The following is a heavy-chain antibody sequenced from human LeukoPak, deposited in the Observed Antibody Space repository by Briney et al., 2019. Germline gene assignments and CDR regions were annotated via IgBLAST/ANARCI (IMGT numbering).Heavy chain of an antibody. CDR1: GGTFSSYA. V-gene: IGHV1-69*13. J-gene: IGHJ4*02. CDR2: IIPIFGTA. D-gene: IGHD4-23*01. Sequence: ASVKVSCKASGGTFSSYAISWVRQAPGQGLEWMGGIIPIFGTANYAQKFQGRVTITADESTSTAYMELSSLRSEDTAVYYCARDRRANSGGNSFDYWGQGTLVTVSS. CDR3: ARDRRANSGGNSFDY.